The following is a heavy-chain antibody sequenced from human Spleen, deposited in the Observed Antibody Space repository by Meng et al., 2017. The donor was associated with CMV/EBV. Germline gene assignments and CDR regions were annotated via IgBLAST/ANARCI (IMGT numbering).Heavy chain of an antibody. CDR1: GFIFSSYW. V-gene: IGHV3-7*01. D-gene: IGHD4-11*01. J-gene: IGHJ6*02. CDR2: IKQDGSEK. CDR3: AREKWTVTILYYYYGMDV. Sequence: GESLKISCAASGFIFSSYWMSWVRQAPGKGLEWVANIKQDGSEKYYVDSVKGRFTISRDNAKNSLYLQMNSLRAEDTAVYYCAREKWTVTILYYYYGMDVWGQGTTVTVSS.